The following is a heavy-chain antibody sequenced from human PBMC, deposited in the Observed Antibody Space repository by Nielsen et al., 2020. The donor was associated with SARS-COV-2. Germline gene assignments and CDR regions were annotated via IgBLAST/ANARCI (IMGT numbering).Heavy chain of an antibody. J-gene: IGHJ4*02. CDR3: ARLRGYTHFDY. D-gene: IGHD5-12*01. CDR1: GITVSSNY. Sequence: GGSLRLSYAASGITVSSNYMSWVRQAPGKGPEWVSVLYSGGTTYYPDSVKGRFTISRDNSKNTVDLQMNGLRADDTAVYYCARLRGYTHFDYWGQGILVTVSS. V-gene: IGHV3-53*01. CDR2: LYSGGTT.